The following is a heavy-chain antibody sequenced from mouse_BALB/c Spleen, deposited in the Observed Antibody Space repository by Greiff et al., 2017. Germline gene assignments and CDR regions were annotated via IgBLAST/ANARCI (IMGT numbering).Heavy chain of an antibody. CDR3: ARREGYGWFAY. V-gene: IGHV5-4*02. Sequence: EVMLVESGGGLVKPGGSLKLSCAASGFTFSDYYMYWVRQTPEKRLEWVATISDGGSYTYYPDSVKGRFTISRDNAKNNLYLQMSSLKSEDTAMYYCARREGYGWFAYWGQGTLVTVSA. CDR1: GFTFSDYY. D-gene: IGHD1-1*02. CDR2: ISDGGSYT. J-gene: IGHJ3*01.